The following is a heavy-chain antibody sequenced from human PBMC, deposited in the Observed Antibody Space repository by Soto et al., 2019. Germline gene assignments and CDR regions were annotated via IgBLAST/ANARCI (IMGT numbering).Heavy chain of an antibody. CDR2: ISGSGGST. CDR3: VKDGSSLQLTDLGYYFDY. CDR1: GVTFSRNA. Sequence: GGSLRVSCAASGVTFSRNAMTWVRQAPGKGLEWVSAISGSGGSTYYADSVKGRFTISRDNSKNTLYLQMNSLRAEDTAVYYRVKDGSSLQLTDLGYYFDYWGQGTLVTVSS. V-gene: IGHV3-23*01. J-gene: IGHJ4*02. D-gene: IGHD5-12*01.